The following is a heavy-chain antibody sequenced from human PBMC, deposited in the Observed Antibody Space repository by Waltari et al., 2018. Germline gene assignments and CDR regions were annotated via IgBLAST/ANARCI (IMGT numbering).Heavy chain of an antibody. CDR3: AKETGGRGWYTVDY. D-gene: IGHD6-19*01. Sequence: EVQVLESGGGLVQPGGSLRLSCAASGFSFSNYGMSGVRQAPGKGLEWVSAVNGDRTYYAGSVKGRFTISRDNSQNTVYLQLSSLRADDTAVYYCAKETGGRGWYTVDYWGQGTLVTVSS. CDR1: GFSFSNYG. J-gene: IGHJ4*02. V-gene: IGHV3-23*01. CDR2: VNGDRT.